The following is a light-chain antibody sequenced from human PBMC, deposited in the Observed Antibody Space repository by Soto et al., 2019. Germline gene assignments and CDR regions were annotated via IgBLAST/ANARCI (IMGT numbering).Light chain of an antibody. CDR1: QNIGNK. Sequence: IVMTQSPGTLSVSPGERATLSCRASQNIGNKVGWYQQKPGQAPRLLIYGASTRATGIPVRFSGSGSGTEFTPTITSLQSEDSAVYYCQEYNYWHPITFGGGTKVDNK. CDR3: QEYNYWHPIT. CDR2: GAS. J-gene: IGKJ4*01. V-gene: IGKV3-15*01.